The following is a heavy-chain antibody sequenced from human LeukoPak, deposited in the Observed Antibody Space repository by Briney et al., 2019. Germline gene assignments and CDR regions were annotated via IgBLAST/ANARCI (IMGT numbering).Heavy chain of an antibody. CDR1: GGSISSGDYY. CDR2: IYYSGST. CDR3: ARGGTYYDILTDYLEVRDSPYFDY. D-gene: IGHD3-9*01. V-gene: IGHV4-30-4*01. Sequence: SETLSLTCTVSGGSISSGDYYWSWIRQPPGKGLEWIGYIYYSGSTYYNPSLKSRVTISVDTSKNQFSLKLSSVTAADTAVYYCARGGTYYDILTDYLEVRDSPYFDYWGQGTLVTVSS. J-gene: IGHJ4*02.